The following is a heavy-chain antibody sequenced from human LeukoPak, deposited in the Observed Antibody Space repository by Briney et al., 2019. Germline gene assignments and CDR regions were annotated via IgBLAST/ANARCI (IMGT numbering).Heavy chain of an antibody. J-gene: IGHJ4*02. CDR3: AKSSYYDSSGFYREYYFDY. V-gene: IGHV3-23*01. D-gene: IGHD3-22*01. CDR1: GFTFSSSA. CDR2: ISGSGGST. Sequence: GGSLRLSCAASGFTFSSSAMSWVRQVPGKGLEWVSSISGSGGSTYYADSVKGRFTISRDNSKNTLYLQMNSLRAEDTAVYYCAKSSYYDSSGFYREYYFDYWGQGTLVTVSS.